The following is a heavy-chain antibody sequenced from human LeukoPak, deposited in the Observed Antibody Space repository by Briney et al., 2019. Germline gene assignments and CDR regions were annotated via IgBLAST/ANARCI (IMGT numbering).Heavy chain of an antibody. CDR3: ASLVVVAATDWFDP. J-gene: IGHJ5*02. D-gene: IGHD2-15*01. CDR1: GFTFSSYA. Sequence: GGSLRLSCAASGFTFSSYAMSWVRQAPGKGLEWVAVISYDGSNKYYADSVKGRFTISRDNSKNTLYLQMNSLRAEDTAVYYCASLVVVAATDWFDPWGQGTLVTVSS. V-gene: IGHV3-30*04. CDR2: ISYDGSNK.